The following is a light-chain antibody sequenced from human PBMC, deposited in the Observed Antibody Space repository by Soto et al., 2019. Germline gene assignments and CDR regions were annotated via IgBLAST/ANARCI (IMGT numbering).Light chain of an antibody. CDR3: QHYVTSPLT. CDR1: QSVSATY. J-gene: IGKJ4*01. CDR2: AAP. Sequence: EFVLTQSPGTLSLSPGERATLSCRASQSVSATYLAWYQQKPGQAPRLLIYAAPSRATGVPDRFSGSGSGTDFTLTISRLEPEDFAVYYCQHYVTSPLTFGGGTKVDIK. V-gene: IGKV3-20*01.